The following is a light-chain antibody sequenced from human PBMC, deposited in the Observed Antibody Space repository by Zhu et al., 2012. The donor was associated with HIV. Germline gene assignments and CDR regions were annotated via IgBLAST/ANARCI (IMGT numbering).Light chain of an antibody. CDR2: ETS. CDR3: QQYYTPSYS. Sequence: DIQMIQSPSALSTSVGDRVTITCRASQSISKWLAWYQQKPGNAPKLLIYETSKLGSGVPSRFSGSGSGTEFTLTISSLQPDDFATYTCQQYYTPSYSFGQGAKLHIK. J-gene: IGKJ2*01. V-gene: IGKV1-5*03. CDR1: QSISKW.